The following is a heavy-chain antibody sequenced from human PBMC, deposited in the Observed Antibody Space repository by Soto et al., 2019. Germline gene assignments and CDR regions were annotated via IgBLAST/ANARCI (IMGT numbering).Heavy chain of an antibody. CDR1: GGSISSSSYY. V-gene: IGHV4-39*01. Sequence: QLQLQESGPGLVKPSETLSLTCTVSGGSISSSSYYWGWIRQPPGKGLEWIGSIYYSGSTYYNPSLKSRVPISVDTSKNQFPLKLSSVTAADTAVYYCARRIHLLRQGWFDPWGQGTLVTVSS. D-gene: IGHD2-15*01. J-gene: IGHJ5*02. CDR2: IYYSGST. CDR3: ARRIHLLRQGWFDP.